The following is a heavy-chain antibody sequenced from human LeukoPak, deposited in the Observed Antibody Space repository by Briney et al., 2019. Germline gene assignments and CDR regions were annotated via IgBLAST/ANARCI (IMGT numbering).Heavy chain of an antibody. D-gene: IGHD3-22*01. CDR1: AFTFSSYA. CDR2: ISGSGGST. CDR3: AKVIYYDSSGYFFDY. Sequence: GGSLRLSCAASAFTFSSYAMSWVRQAPGKGLEWVSAISGSGGSTYYADSVKGRFTISRDNSKNTLYLQMNSVRAEDTGVYYCAKVIYYDSSGYFFDYWGQGTLVTVSS. V-gene: IGHV3-23*01. J-gene: IGHJ4*02.